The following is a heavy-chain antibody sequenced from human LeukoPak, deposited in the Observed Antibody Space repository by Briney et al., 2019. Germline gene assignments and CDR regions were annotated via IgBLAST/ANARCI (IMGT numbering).Heavy chain of an antibody. J-gene: IGHJ4*02. CDR3: ARDPRAGWSYFNLYYFDY. V-gene: IGHV3-11*05. CDR1: GFTFSDYY. CDR2: ISSSSSYT. D-gene: IGHD1-26*01. Sequence: GGSLRLSCAASGFTFSDYYMSWIRQAPGKGLEWVSYISSSSSYTNYADSVKGRFTISRDNAKNSLYLQMNSLRAEDTAVYYCARDPRAGWSYFNLYYFDYWGQGTLVTVSS.